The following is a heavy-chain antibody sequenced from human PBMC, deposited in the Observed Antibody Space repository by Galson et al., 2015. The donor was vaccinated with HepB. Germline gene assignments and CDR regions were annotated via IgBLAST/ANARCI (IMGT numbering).Heavy chain of an antibody. CDR2: IYYSGST. CDR3: ARRSAWSGYYLDY. J-gene: IGHJ4*02. V-gene: IGHV4-39*01. CDR1: GGSISSSSYY. Sequence: ETLSLTCTVSGGSISSSSYYWGWIRQPPGKGLEWIGSIYYSGSTYYNPSLKSRVTISVDTSKNQFSLKLSSVTAADTAVYYCARRSAWSGYYLDYWGQGTLVTVSS. D-gene: IGHD3-3*01.